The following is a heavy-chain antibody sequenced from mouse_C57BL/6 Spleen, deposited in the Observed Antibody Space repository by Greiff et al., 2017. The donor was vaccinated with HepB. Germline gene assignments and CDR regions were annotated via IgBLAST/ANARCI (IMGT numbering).Heavy chain of an antibody. CDR3: AREMSGYYYFDY. CDR1: GYTFTSYG. J-gene: IGHJ2*01. V-gene: IGHV1-81*01. CDR2: IYPRSGNT. D-gene: IGHD2-3*01. Sequence: QVQLQQSGAELARPGASVKLSCKASGYTFTSYGISWVKQRTGQGLEWIGEIYPRSGNTYYNEKFKGKATLTADKSSSTAYMGLRSLTSEDSAVYFCAREMSGYYYFDYWGQGTTLTVSS.